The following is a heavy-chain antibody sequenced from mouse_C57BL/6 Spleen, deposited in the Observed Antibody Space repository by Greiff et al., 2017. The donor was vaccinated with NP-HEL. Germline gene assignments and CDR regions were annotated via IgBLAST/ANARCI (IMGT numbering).Heavy chain of an antibody. D-gene: IGHD1-1*01. CDR3: ASAAVVAPDY. CDR1: GYTFTSYW. J-gene: IGHJ2*01. V-gene: IGHV1-64*01. CDR2: IHPNSGST. Sequence: QVQLKESGAELVKPGASVKLSCKASGYTFTSYWMHWVKQRPGQGLEWIGMIHPNSGSTNYNEKFKSKATLTVDKSSSTAYMQLSSLTSEDSAVYDCASAAVVAPDYWGQGTTLTVSS.